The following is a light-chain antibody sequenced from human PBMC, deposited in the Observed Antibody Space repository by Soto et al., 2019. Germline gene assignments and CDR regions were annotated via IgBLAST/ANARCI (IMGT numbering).Light chain of an antibody. Sequence: EIVLTQSPGTLSLSPGGRATLSCRASQSVSSSFLGWYQQRPGQAPRLLIYGASSRATGIPDRFSGSGSGTDFTLTISSLEPEDFAVYYCQQRSNWLWTFGQGTKVDIK. CDR3: QQRSNWLWT. J-gene: IGKJ1*01. CDR2: GAS. CDR1: QSVSSSF. V-gene: IGKV3D-20*02.